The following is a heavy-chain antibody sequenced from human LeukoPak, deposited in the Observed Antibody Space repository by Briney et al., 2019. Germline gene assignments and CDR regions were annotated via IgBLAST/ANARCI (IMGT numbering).Heavy chain of an antibody. V-gene: IGHV4-39*01. D-gene: IGHD3-22*01. CDR1: GGSISGSSYY. CDR2: IYYSGST. CDR3: ARIPYYYDDVSP. Sequence: SETLSLTCTVSGGSISGSSYYWGWIRQPPGKGLEWIGSIYYSGSTYYNPSLKSRVTISVDTSKNQFSLKLSSVTAADTAVYYCARIPYYYDDVSPWGQGTLVTVSS. J-gene: IGHJ5*02.